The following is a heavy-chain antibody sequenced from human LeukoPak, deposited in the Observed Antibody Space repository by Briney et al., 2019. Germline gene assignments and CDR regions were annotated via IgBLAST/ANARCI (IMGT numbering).Heavy chain of an antibody. D-gene: IGHD1-26*01. CDR1: GGSISSDY. Sequence: PSETLSLTCTVSGGSISSDYWSWIRQPPGKGLEWIGYIYCIGSTNYNPSLKSRITISVDTSKSHFSLKLSSVTAADTAVYYCARVVGATGSSDYWGQGTLVTLSS. CDR2: IYCIGST. J-gene: IGHJ4*02. V-gene: IGHV4-59*01. CDR3: ARVVGATGSSDY.